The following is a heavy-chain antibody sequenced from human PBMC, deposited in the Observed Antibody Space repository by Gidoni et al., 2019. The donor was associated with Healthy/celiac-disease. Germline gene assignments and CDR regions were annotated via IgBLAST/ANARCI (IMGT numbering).Heavy chain of an antibody. CDR1: GFTFSSYA. CDR3: AKDTWYYYDSSGFPY. D-gene: IGHD3-22*01. CDR2: ISGSGGST. J-gene: IGHJ4*02. V-gene: IGHV3-23*01. Sequence: EVQLLESGGGLVQPGGSLRLSCAASGFTFSSYAMSWVRQSPGKGLEWVSAISGSGGSTYYADSVKGRFTISRDNSKNTLYLQMNSLRAEDTAVYYCAKDTWYYYDSSGFPYWGQGTLVTVSA.